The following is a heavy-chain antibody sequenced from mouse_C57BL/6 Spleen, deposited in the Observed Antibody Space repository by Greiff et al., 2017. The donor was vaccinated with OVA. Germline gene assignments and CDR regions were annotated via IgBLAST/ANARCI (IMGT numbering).Heavy chain of an antibody. J-gene: IGHJ1*03. CDR2: IWSGGST. V-gene: IGHV2-2*01. D-gene: IGHD1-1*01. Sequence: VKLVESGPGLVQPSQSLSITCTVSGFSLTSYGVHWVRQSPGKGLEWLGVIWSGGSTDYNAAFISRLSISKDNSKSQVFFKMNSLQADDTAIYYCARWVVGGYFDVWGTGTTVTVSS. CDR1: GFSLTSYG. CDR3: ARWVVGGYFDV.